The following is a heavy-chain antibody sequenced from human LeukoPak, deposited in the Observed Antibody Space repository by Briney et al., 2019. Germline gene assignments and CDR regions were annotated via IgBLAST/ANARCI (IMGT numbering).Heavy chain of an antibody. D-gene: IGHD6-13*01. CDR1: GFTFSSFV. J-gene: IGHJ3*02. V-gene: IGHV3-64*04. CDR2: ISSKGHST. CDR3: AKGAQYSSSWSDAFDI. Sequence: GGSLRLSCSASGFTFSSFVMHWVRQAPGKRLEYVSAISSKGHSTYYADSVKGRFTISRDNSKNTLYLQMNSLRAEDTAVYYCAKGAQYSSSWSDAFDIWGQGTMVTVSS.